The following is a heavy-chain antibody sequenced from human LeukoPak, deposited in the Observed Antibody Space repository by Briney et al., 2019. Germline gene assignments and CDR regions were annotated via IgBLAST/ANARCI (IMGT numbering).Heavy chain of an antibody. CDR2: ISAYNGNT. Sequence: ASVKVSCKASGYIFTSYGISWVRQAPGQGLEWMGWISAYNGNTNYAQKLQGRVTMTTDTSTSTAYMELRSLRSDDTAVYYCARGYDYVWGSYRPYFQHWGQGTLVTVSS. J-gene: IGHJ1*01. CDR3: ARGYDYVWGSYRPYFQH. V-gene: IGHV1-18*01. D-gene: IGHD3-16*02. CDR1: GYIFTSYG.